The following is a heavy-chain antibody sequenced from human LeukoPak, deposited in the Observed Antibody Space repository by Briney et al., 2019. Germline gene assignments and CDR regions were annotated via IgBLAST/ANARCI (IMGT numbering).Heavy chain of an antibody. CDR2: ISSSSTM. CDR3: AGRVGATWVDY. Sequence: PGGSLRLSCAASGFTFSDNSMNWVRQAPGKGLEWLSYISSSSTMYYADSVKGRFTISRDNAKNSLYLQMNSLRAEDTAVYHCAGRVGATWVDYWGQGTLVTVSS. CDR1: GFTFSDNS. D-gene: IGHD1-26*01. V-gene: IGHV3-69-1*01. J-gene: IGHJ4*02.